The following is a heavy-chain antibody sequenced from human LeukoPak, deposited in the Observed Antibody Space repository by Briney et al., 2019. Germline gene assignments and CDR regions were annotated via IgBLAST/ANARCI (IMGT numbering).Heavy chain of an antibody. CDR2: IRSKAYGGTT. Sequence: PGRSLRLSCTASGFTFGDYAMSWVRQAPGKGLEWVGFIRSKAYGGTTEYAASVKGRFTTSRDDSKSIAYLQMNSLKTEDTAVYYCTRDYSSSWYDYWGQGTLVTVSS. CDR1: GFTFGDYA. J-gene: IGHJ4*02. CDR3: TRDYSSSWYDY. D-gene: IGHD6-13*01. V-gene: IGHV3-49*04.